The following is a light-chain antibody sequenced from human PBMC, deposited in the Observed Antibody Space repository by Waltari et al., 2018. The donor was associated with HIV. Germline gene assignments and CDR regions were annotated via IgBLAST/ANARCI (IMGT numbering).Light chain of an antibody. CDR3: NSWDTNPEGVV. Sequence: SELTQDPVVSVALGQTVRITCQGDSLRNYYATWYQQKPGQAPVLVIYGKNNRPSGIPDRFSGSSSGNTASLTITATQADDDADYYCNSWDTNPEGVVFGGGTKLTVL. CDR1: SLRNYY. CDR2: GKN. J-gene: IGLJ3*02. V-gene: IGLV3-19*01.